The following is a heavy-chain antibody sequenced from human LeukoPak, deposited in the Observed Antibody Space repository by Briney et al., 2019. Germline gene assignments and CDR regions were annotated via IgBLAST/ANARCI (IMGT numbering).Heavy chain of an antibody. Sequence: SQTLSLTCTVSGGSISSGDYYWSWIRQPPGKGLEWIGYIYYNGSTYYNPSLKSRVTISVDTSKNQFSLKLSSVTAADTAVYYCARSSRSDYGGNSRAFDIWGQGTMVTVSS. CDR3: ARSSRSDYGGNSRAFDI. J-gene: IGHJ3*02. CDR2: IYYNGST. V-gene: IGHV4-30-4*01. D-gene: IGHD4-23*01. CDR1: GGSISSGDYY.